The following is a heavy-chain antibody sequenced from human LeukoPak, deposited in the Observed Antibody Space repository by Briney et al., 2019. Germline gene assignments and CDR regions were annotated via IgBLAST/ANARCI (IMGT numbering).Heavy chain of an antibody. D-gene: IGHD5/OR15-5a*01. CDR3: ARDPQNSVYTYSDF. CDR1: GFTFSDYY. Sequence: EGSLRLSCAASGFTFSDYYMSWIRQAPGKGLEWVSYISATTGYTNYADSVKGRFTISRDNAKNSLYLQMNTLRAEDTAVYYCARDPQNSVYTYSDFWGQGTLVTVPS. CDR2: ISATTGYT. V-gene: IGHV3-11*05. J-gene: IGHJ4*02.